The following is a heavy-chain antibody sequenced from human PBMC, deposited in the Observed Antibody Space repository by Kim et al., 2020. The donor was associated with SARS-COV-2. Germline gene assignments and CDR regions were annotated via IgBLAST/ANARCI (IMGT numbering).Heavy chain of an antibody. D-gene: IGHD2-21*01. V-gene: IGHV3-23*01. CDR1: GFTFSRFA. J-gene: IGHJ3*02. CDR2: ITGRGDDT. CDR3: AKRGGLVEVGGPNGVPLDI. Sequence: GGSLRLSCTASGFTFSRFAMSWVRQTPGKGLEWVSLITGRGDDTFYADSVRGRFTVSRDNSKSTFFLQMTRLRADDTAIYFCAKRGGLVEVGGPNGVPLDIWVQGTRVTVSS.